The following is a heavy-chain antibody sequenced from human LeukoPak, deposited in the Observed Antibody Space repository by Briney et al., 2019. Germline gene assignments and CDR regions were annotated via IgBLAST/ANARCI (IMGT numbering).Heavy chain of an antibody. CDR1: GFTLSEHA. V-gene: IGHV3-23*01. D-gene: IGHD2-15*01. J-gene: IGHJ4*02. CDR2: IIDVGDT. CDR3: AKDYCRGGSCPLPFFDA. Sequence: GGSLRLSCAVSGFTLSEHAMSWVRQAPGEGLEWVSGIIDVGDTYYANSVKGRFTISRDSAKNTLYLQMNSRRAEDTATYYYAKDYCRGGSCPLPFFDAWGQGTLVTVSS.